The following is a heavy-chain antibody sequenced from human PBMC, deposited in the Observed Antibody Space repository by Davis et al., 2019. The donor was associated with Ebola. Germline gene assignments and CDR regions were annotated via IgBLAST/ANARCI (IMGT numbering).Heavy chain of an antibody. CDR3: ARATVVAALDGMDV. D-gene: IGHD2-15*01. CDR1: GFTLDYYA. J-gene: IGHJ6*02. Sequence: PGGSLRLSCAASGFTLDYYAIHWVRQAPGKGLEWVSGITWNSGRVAYADSVKGRFTISRDNAKNSLYLQMNSLRTEDTALYYCARATVVAALDGMDVWGQGTTVTVSS. V-gene: IGHV3-9*01. CDR2: ITWNSGRV.